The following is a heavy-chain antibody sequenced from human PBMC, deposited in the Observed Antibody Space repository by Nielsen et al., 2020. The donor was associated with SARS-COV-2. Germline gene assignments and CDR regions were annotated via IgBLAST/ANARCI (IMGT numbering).Heavy chain of an antibody. J-gene: IGHJ6*04. CDR1: GGSFSGYY. V-gene: IGHV4-34*09. CDR2: IYYSGST. Sequence: LRLSCAVYGGSFSGYYWSWIRQPPGKGLEWIGSIYYSGSTYYNPSLKSRVTISVDTSKNQFSLKLSSVTAADTAVYYCARVDPKGDVWGKGTTVTVSS. CDR3: ARVDPKGDV.